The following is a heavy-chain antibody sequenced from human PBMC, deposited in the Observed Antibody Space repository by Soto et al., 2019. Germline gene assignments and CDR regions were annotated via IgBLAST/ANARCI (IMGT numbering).Heavy chain of an antibody. V-gene: IGHV4-59*08. D-gene: IGHD3-9*01. CDR1: GGSISSYY. J-gene: IGHJ5*02. CDR2: IYYSGST. Sequence: SETLSLTCTVSGGSISSYYWSWIRQPPGKGLERFWFIYYSGSTNYNPSLKSRVTISVDTSKNQFSLKLSSVTAADTAVYYCARHARYYDILTGYSTLSWFDPWGQGTLVTVSS. CDR3: ARHARYYDILTGYSTLSWFDP.